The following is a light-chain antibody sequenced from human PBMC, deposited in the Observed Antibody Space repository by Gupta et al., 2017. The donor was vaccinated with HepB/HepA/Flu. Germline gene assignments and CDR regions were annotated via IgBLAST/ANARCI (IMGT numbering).Light chain of an antibody. J-gene: IGLJ3*02. CDR2: LNSDGSH. CDR1: SGHSSYA. Sequence: GASVKVPCTLSSGHSSYAIAWHQQQPEKGPRFLMKLNSDGSHSKGDGIPDRCSGSSSGTERYLTISSLQSEDEAYYYCQTWGPGIWVFGGGTKLTVL. CDR3: QTWGPGIWV. V-gene: IGLV4-69*01.